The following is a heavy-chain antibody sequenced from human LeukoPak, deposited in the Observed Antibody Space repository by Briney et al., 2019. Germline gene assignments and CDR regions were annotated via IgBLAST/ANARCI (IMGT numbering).Heavy chain of an antibody. J-gene: IGHJ5*02. Sequence: SETLSLTCTVSGGSIGSHYWSWIRQPPGKGLEWIAYIYYSGSTNYNPSLKSRVTISVDTSKNQLSLKLSSVTAADTAVYFCARDRGDGYNLNWFDPWGQGTLVTVSS. V-gene: IGHV4-59*11. CDR2: IYYSGST. CDR1: GGSIGSHY. CDR3: ARDRGDGYNLNWFDP. D-gene: IGHD5-24*01.